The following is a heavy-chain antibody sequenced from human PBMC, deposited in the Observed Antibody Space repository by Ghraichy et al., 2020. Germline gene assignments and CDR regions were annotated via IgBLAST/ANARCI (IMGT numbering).Heavy chain of an antibody. CDR2: INSGGVAI. D-gene: IGHD3-10*01. CDR1: GFSISDFS. Sequence: GGSLRLSCAASGFSISDFSMNWVRQAPGRGLEWVAHINSGGVAIEYADSVRGRFTISRDIAKNSLYLQMNSLRDQDTAVYYCARDAPGLDGVRYFFDLWGQGTLVTVSS. J-gene: IGHJ4*02. CDR3: ARDAPGLDGVRYFFDL. V-gene: IGHV3-48*02.